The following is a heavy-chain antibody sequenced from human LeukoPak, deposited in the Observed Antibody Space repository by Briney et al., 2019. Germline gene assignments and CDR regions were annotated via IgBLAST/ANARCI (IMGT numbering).Heavy chain of an antibody. Sequence: EASVKVSCKASGYTFTSYGISWVRQAPGQGLEWMGWIDTDKGNTNYAQILQGRVTMTTDTSTSTAYMELRSLRSDDTAVFYCVRDFGLLGSCSSSNCFNRNWFDPWGQGTLVTVSS. CDR2: IDTDKGNT. J-gene: IGHJ5*02. CDR1: GYTFTSYG. D-gene: IGHD2-2*01. V-gene: IGHV1-18*01. CDR3: VRDFGLLGSCSSSNCFNRNWFDP.